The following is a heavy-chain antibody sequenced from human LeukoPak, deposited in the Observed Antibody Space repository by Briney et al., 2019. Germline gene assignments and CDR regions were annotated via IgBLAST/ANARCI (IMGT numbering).Heavy chain of an antibody. V-gene: IGHV4-39*01. CDR2: IYYSGST. D-gene: IGHD3-3*01. CDR3: ARRPGDFWSGRFDY. CDR1: GSSLTDYY. Sequence: SETLSLTCTVSGSSLTDYYWGWIRQPPGKGLEWIGSIYYSGSTYYNPSLKSRVTISVDTSKNRFSLKLSSVTAADTAVYYCARRPGDFWSGRFDYWGQGTLVTVSS. J-gene: IGHJ4*02.